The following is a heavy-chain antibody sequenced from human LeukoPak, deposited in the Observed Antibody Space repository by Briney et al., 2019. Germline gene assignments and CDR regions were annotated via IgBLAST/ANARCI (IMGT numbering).Heavy chain of an antibody. Sequence: ASVKVSCKASGYTFTGYYMHWVRQAPGQGLEWMGWINPNSGGTNYAQKFQGRVTMTRDTSISTVYMELSSLRSEDTAVYYCARSRPVGATTNDAFDIWGQGTMVTVSS. CDR3: ARSRPVGATTNDAFDI. V-gene: IGHV1-2*02. CDR2: INPNSGGT. CDR1: GYTFTGYY. J-gene: IGHJ3*02. D-gene: IGHD1-26*01.